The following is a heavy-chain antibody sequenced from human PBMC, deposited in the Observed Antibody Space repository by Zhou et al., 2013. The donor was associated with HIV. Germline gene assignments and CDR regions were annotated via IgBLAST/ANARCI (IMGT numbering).Heavy chain of an antibody. Sequence: QVQLVQSGAEVKKPGASVRVSCKASGYIFTSYDINWVRQAPGHGPEWMGGLSGYNPKTNYTQRSEGRITLTTDTSTNTAYMELRSLRFDDTAVYYCARVGIGRFCNGSSCYLDSWGQGSQVTVSS. D-gene: IGHD2-2*01. J-gene: IGHJ5*01. CDR3: ARVGIGRFCNGSSCYLDS. CDR2: LSGYNPKT. V-gene: IGHV1-18*01. CDR1: GYIFTSYD.